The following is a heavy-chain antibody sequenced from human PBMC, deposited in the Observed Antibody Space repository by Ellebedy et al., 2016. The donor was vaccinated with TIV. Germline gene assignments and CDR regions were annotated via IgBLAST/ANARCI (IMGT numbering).Heavy chain of an antibody. D-gene: IGHD3-22*01. CDR3: ARDSHYYESSAYQGWFDP. J-gene: IGHJ5*02. V-gene: IGHV3-74*01. CDR1: GFTFSSYW. CDR2: ISRDGSST. Sequence: GGSLRLSCAASGFTFSSYWMHWVRQAPGKGLVWLSYISRDGSSTRYADSVKGRFTISRDKAKKTLYLEMNSLRAEDTAVYYCARDSHYYESSAYQGWFDPWGQGTLVTVSS.